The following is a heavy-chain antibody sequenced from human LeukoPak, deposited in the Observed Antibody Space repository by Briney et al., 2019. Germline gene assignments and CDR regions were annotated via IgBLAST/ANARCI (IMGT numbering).Heavy chain of an antibody. Sequence: GASVKVSCKASGYTFTGYYMHWVRQAPGQGLEWMGWISAYNGNTNYAQKLQGRVTMTTDTSTSTAYMELRSLRSDDTAVYYCARVCDILTDYMNWFDPWGQGTLVTVSS. CDR3: ARVCDILTDYMNWFDP. CDR1: GYTFTGYY. CDR2: ISAYNGNT. J-gene: IGHJ5*02. V-gene: IGHV1-18*04. D-gene: IGHD3-9*01.